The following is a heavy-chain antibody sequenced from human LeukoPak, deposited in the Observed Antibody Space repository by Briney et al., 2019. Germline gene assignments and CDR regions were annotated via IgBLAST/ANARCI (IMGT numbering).Heavy chain of an antibody. CDR1: GGSISSSSYY. CDR3: AKQQSGYYFDY. D-gene: IGHD6-19*01. CDR2: IYYSGST. Sequence: KPSETLSLTCTVSGGSISSSSYYWGWIRQPPGKGLEWIGSIYYSGSTYYNPSLKSRVTISVDTSKNQFSLKLSSVTAADTAVYYCAKQQSGYYFDYWGQGTLVTVSS. V-gene: IGHV4-39*01. J-gene: IGHJ4*02.